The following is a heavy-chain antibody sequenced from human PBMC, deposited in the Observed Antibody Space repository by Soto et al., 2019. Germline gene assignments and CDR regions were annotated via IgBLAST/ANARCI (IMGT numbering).Heavy chain of an antibody. CDR1: GGSISSGGYY. CDR2: IYYSGST. CDR3: ARSGSSGYYYIYYYYGMDV. Sequence: SETLSLTCTVSGGSISSGGYYWSWIRQHPGKGLEWTGYIYYSGSTYYNPSLKSRVTISVDTSKNQFSLKLSSVTAADTAVYYCARSGSSGYYYIYYYYGMDVWGQGTTVTVSS. V-gene: IGHV4-31*03. D-gene: IGHD3-22*01. J-gene: IGHJ6*02.